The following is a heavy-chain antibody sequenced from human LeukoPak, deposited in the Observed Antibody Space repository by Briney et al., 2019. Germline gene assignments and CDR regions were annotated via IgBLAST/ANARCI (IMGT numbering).Heavy chain of an antibody. CDR3: ARGWSNGIDN. CDR2: IYSGGST. V-gene: IGHV3-53*01. Sequence: GESLTLSCAASGFTVSSNYMSRVRQAPGKGLEWASVIYSGGSTYYAQSVKARLTISRDNSKNTVYLQMNGLRAEDTAVYYCARGWSNGIDNWGHGTLVTVSS. CDR1: GFTVSSNY. J-gene: IGHJ4*01. D-gene: IGHD3-3*01.